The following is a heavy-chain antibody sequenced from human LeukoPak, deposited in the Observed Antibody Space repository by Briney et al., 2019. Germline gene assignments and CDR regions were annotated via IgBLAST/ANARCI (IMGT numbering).Heavy chain of an antibody. CDR2: IYYSGST. Sequence: SETLSLTCTVSGGSISSYYWSWIRQPPGKGLEWIGYIYYSGSTNYNPSLKSRVTISVDTSKNQSSLKLSSVTAADTAVYYCARVRLELNYYYYYMDVWGKGTTVTISS. CDR1: GGSISSYY. D-gene: IGHD3-10*01. V-gene: IGHV4-59*01. J-gene: IGHJ6*03. CDR3: ARVRLELNYYYYYMDV.